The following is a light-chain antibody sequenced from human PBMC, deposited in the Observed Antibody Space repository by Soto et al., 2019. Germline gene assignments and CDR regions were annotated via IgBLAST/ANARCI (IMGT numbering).Light chain of an antibody. CDR2: AAS. V-gene: IGKV1-39*01. Sequence: DIQMIQSPSSLSASVGDRVTITCRASQSISSYLNWYQQKPGKAPKLLIYAASSLQSGVPSRFSGSGSGTDFTLTISSLQPEDFATYYCQQSYSTPPEDTFGQGTKLEIK. J-gene: IGKJ2*01. CDR1: QSISSY. CDR3: QQSYSTPPEDT.